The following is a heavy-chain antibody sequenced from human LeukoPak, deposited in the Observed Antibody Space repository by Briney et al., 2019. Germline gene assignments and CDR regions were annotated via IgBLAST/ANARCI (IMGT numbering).Heavy chain of an antibody. V-gene: IGHV5-51*01. CDR1: GYTFSNYW. CDR2: IYPGDSDT. CDR3: ARRGGSSGYYSYDYFDY. J-gene: IGHJ4*02. D-gene: IGHD3-22*01. Sequence: GESLKISCKGSGYTFSNYWIGWVRQMPGKGLEWMGIIYPGDSDTRYSPSFQGQVTISADKSISTAYLQWSSLKASDTAMYYCARRGGSSGYYSYDYFDYWGQGTLVTVSS.